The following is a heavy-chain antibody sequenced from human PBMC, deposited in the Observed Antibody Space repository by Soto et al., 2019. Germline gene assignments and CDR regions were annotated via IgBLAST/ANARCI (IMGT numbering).Heavy chain of an antibody. D-gene: IGHD3-10*01. J-gene: IGHJ4*01. CDR2: IHPYGSEI. Sequence: GGYLRLSCGAYQLTFSSSWMSWVRQGRGKGLEWVADIHPYGSEINYVDSVKGRFTVSRDNAKNSLYLQMNSLRAEDTAVFYYARHRSFGAPDYWCTGILVNGSS. CDR1: QLTFSSSW. V-gene: IGHV3-7*01. CDR3: ARHRSFGAPDY.